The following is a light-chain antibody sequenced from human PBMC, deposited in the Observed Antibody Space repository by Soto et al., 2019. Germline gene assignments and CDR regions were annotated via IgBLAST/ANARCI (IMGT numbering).Light chain of an antibody. CDR1: QTVSRW. Sequence: DLQMTQSPSTLSASVGDRVTITCRASQTVSRWLAWYQQKPGRAPQLLIEKASTLESGVPSRFSGSGSGTDFTLTINSLQPEDYATYYCQQFHSFPITFGQGTRLEIK. V-gene: IGKV1-5*03. J-gene: IGKJ5*01. CDR2: KAS. CDR3: QQFHSFPIT.